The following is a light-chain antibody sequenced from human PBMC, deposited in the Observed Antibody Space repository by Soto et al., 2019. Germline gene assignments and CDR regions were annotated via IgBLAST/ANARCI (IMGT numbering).Light chain of an antibody. CDR2: STT. CDR3: LLHYADPQLWV. CDR1: TGAVTTTSY. V-gene: IGLV7-43*01. J-gene: IGLJ3*02. Sequence: QAVVTQEPSLTVSPGGTVTLTCASSTGAVTTTSYANWFQQKPGQAPRALIYSTTNKHSWTPARFSGSLLGGKAALTLSGVQPEDDADYYCLLHYADPQLWVFGGGTKLTFL.